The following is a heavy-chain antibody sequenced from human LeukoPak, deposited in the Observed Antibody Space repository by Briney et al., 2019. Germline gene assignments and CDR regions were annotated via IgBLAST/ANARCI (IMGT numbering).Heavy chain of an antibody. Sequence: SQTLSLTCTVSGGSISSGDYYWSWIRQPPGKGLEWIGYIYYSGSTYYNPSLKSRVTISVDTSKNQFSLKLSSVTAADTAVYYCARGDDSSGYYRGYFDYWGQGTLVAVSS. CDR2: IYYSGST. CDR3: ARGDDSSGYYRGYFDY. V-gene: IGHV4-30-4*01. CDR1: GGSISSGDYY. D-gene: IGHD3-22*01. J-gene: IGHJ4*02.